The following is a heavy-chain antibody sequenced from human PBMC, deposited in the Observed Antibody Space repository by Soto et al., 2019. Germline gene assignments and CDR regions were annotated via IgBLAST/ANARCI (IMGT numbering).Heavy chain of an antibody. J-gene: IGHJ4*02. D-gene: IGHD6-13*01. Sequence: QVQLVESGGGEVQPGRSLRLSCEASGFYFSSYGMHWFRQAPGKGLEWVAVIWYDGSEKYYADSVKGRFTISRDNSKNTLYLQMDSLRVEDMAVYYCVRQAGEDYWGQGTLVTVSS. V-gene: IGHV3-33*01. CDR2: IWYDGSEK. CDR3: VRQAGEDY. CDR1: GFYFSSYG.